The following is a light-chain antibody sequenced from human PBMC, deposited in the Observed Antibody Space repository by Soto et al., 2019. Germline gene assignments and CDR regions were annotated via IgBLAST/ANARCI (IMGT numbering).Light chain of an antibody. CDR3: QPSYSNHRT. Sequence: DIHITQSPSSLSASVGDRVTITCLASQSISSYLNWYQQKPGKAPKLLIYAASSLQSGVPSRFSRSVYGKDLTLTIRSMQTEDFETYYCQPSYSNHRTFGQGTKVDIK. CDR1: QSISSY. CDR2: AAS. V-gene: IGKV1-39*01. J-gene: IGKJ1*01.